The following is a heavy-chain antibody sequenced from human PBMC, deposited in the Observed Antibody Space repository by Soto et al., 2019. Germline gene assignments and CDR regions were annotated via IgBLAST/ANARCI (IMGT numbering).Heavy chain of an antibody. V-gene: IGHV3-21*01. D-gene: IGHD1-1*01. CDR2: ISSSSSYI. J-gene: IGHJ4*02. CDR1: VVPFCSYS. CDR3: ARGSLPGYNWKQFDY. Sequence: RVSMGLPRASSVVPFCSYSMNWGRPSPGKWLEWVSSISSSSSYIYYADSVKGRFTISRDNAKNSLYLQMNSLRAEDTAVYYCARGSLPGYNWKQFDYWGQGTLVTVSS.